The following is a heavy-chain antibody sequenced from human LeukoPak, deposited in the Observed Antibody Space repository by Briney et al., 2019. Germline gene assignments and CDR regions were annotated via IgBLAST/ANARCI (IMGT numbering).Heavy chain of an antibody. CDR2: IYYSGST. Sequence: PSETLSLTCTVSGGSISSYYWSWIRQPPGKGLEWIGYIYYSGSTSYNPSLKSRVTISVDTSKNQFPLKLSSVTAADTAVYYCARRIAVAGSRYYFDYWGQGTLVTVSS. J-gene: IGHJ4*02. D-gene: IGHD6-19*01. CDR3: ARRIAVAGSRYYFDY. CDR1: GGSISSYY. V-gene: IGHV4-59*08.